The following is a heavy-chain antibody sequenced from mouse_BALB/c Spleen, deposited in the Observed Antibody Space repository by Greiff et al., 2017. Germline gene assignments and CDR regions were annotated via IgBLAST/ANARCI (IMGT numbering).Heavy chain of an antibody. CDR3: ASSLLRLRGAMDY. Sequence: DVKLVESGGGLVQPGGSRKLSCAASGFTFSSFGMHWVRQAPEKGLEWVAYISSGSSTIYYADTVKGRFTISRDNPKNTLFLQMTSLRSEDTAMYYCASSLLRLRGAMDYWGQGTSVTVSS. D-gene: IGHD1-2*01. CDR2: ISSGSSTI. J-gene: IGHJ4*01. V-gene: IGHV5-17*02. CDR1: GFTFSSFG.